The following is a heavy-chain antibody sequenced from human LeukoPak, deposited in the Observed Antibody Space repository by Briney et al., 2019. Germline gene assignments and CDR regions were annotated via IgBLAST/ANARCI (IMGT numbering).Heavy chain of an antibody. J-gene: IGHJ4*02. CDR3: ARVKKVDTSLDY. CDR2: VYYNGNT. V-gene: IGHV4-39*01. CDR1: GGSTSSNTFY. D-gene: IGHD5-18*01. Sequence: PSETLSLTCTVSGGSTSSNTFYWGWIRQPPGKGLEWIVAVYYNGNTYYSSSLKSRVTISVDTSKNQFTLKLNAVTAADTAVYFCARVKKVDTSLDYWGQGTLVTVSS.